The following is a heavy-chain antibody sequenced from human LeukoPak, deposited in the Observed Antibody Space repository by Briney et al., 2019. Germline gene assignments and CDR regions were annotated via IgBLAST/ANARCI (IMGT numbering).Heavy chain of an antibody. D-gene: IGHD6-19*01. J-gene: IGHJ4*02. CDR1: GFTFSSYA. CDR3: AKRRSGSSGWFPFDS. V-gene: IGHV3-23*01. CDR2: ISGSGGST. Sequence: GGSLRLSCAASGFTFSSYAMSWVRQAPGKGLEWVSAISGSGGSTYYADSVKGRFTISRDNPKNTVYLQMDSLRAEDTAVYYCAKRRSGSSGWFPFDSWGQGTLVTVSS.